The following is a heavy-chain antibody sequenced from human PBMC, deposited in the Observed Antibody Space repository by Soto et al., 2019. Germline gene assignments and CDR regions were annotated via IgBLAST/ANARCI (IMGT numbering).Heavy chain of an antibody. D-gene: IGHD3-22*01. J-gene: IGHJ3*02. V-gene: IGHV1-18*01. CDR2: ISAYNGNT. CDR1: GYTFTSYG. CDR3: ARTAYYYDTSGQGAFDI. Sequence: ASVKVSCKASGYTFTSYGFSWVRQAPGQGLEWMGWISAYNGNTNYAQKLQGRVTMTTDTSTSTAYMELRSLRSDDTAVYFCARTAYYYDTSGQGAFDIWGQGTMVTASS.